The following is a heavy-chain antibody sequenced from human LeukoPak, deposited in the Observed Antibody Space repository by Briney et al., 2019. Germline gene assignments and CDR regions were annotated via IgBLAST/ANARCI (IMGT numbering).Heavy chain of an antibody. CDR3: ARGKLLDTFDI. Sequence: VASVKVSCKASGGTFSTYAISWVRQAPGQGLEWMGGIVPIFGKPSYVQKFQGRVTITADTSTSTVYMELSSLRSDDTAVYYCARGKLLDTFDIWGQGTMVAVSS. V-gene: IGHV1-69*06. CDR2: IVPIFGKP. CDR1: GGTFSTYA. D-gene: IGHD3-10*01. J-gene: IGHJ3*02.